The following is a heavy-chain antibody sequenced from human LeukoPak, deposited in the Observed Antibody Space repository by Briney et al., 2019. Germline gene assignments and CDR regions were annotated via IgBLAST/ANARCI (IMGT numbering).Heavy chain of an antibody. D-gene: IGHD2-15*01. CDR3: ARGYCSGGSCYSYYYYNYMDV. Sequence: PSETLSLTCTVSGGSISSSYWSWIRQSPGKGLEWIGYIYYTGSTNYNPSLKSRVTISVDTSKNQFSLKLSSVTAADTAVYYCARGYCSGGSCYSYYYYNYMDVWGKGTTATVSS. CDR2: IYYTGST. V-gene: IGHV4-59*01. CDR1: GGSISSSY. J-gene: IGHJ6*03.